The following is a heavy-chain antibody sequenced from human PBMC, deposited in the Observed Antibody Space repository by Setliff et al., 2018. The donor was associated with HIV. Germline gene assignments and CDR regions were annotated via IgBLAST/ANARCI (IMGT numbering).Heavy chain of an antibody. Sequence: PGGSLRLSCAASGFTFSSFAMSWVRQAPGKGLEWVATMSGSGGVTYYADSMKGRFTISRDNAKNSLYLQMNSLRAEDTAVYYCARGIYTGYDHFDYWGQGTLVTVSS. V-gene: IGHV3-23*01. CDR3: ARGIYTGYDHFDY. J-gene: IGHJ4*02. CDR2: MSGSGGVT. D-gene: IGHD5-12*01. CDR1: GFTFSSFA.